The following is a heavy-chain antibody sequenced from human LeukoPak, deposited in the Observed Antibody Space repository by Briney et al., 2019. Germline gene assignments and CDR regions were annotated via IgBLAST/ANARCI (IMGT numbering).Heavy chain of an antibody. V-gene: IGHV3-48*01. D-gene: IGHD3-3*02. CDR1: TFTFSDYG. Sequence: GGSLRLSCIGSTFTFSDYGMHWVRQAPGKGLEWVASIGGSGSFIYYAESVKGRFTISRDNAKNSVYLQLSSLRVEDTAVYYCARLATWDYYYMDVWGTGTTVIVSS. J-gene: IGHJ6*03. CDR3: ARLATWDYYYMDV. CDR2: IGGSGSFI.